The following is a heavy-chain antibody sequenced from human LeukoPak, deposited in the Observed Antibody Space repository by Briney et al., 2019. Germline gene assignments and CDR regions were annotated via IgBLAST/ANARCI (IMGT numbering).Heavy chain of an antibody. J-gene: IGHJ6*03. CDR3: ARGAGAPNNYDFWSGSLWYYYYYMDV. Sequence: ASVKVSCKASGYTFTSYDINWVRQATGQGLEWMGWMNPNSGNTGYAQKFQGRVTITRNTSISTAYMELSSLRSEDTAVYYCARGAGAPNNYDFWSGSLWYYYYYMDVWGKGTTVTVSS. CDR2: MNPNSGNT. D-gene: IGHD3-3*01. V-gene: IGHV1-8*03. CDR1: GYTFTSYD.